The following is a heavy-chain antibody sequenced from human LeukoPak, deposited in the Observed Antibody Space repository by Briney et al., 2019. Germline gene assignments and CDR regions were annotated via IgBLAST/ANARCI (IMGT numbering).Heavy chain of an antibody. CDR2: INHSGST. J-gene: IGHJ3*02. CDR1: GGSFSGYY. CDR3: ARGICSSTSCYLLSDAFDI. Sequence: SETLSLTCAVYGGSFSGYYWNWIRQPPGKGLEWIGEINHSGSTNYNPSLQSRVTISVDTSKNQFSLKLSSVTAADTAVYYCARGICSSTSCYLLSDAFDIWGQGTMVTVSS. D-gene: IGHD2-2*01. V-gene: IGHV4-34*01.